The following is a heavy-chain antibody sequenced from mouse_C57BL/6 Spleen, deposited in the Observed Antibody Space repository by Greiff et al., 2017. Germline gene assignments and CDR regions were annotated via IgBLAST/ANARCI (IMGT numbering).Heavy chain of an antibody. CDR1: GFTFSSYA. CDR2: ISDGGSYT. V-gene: IGHV5-4*01. Sequence: EVKLVESGGGLVKPGGSLKLSCAASGFTFSSYAMSWVRQTPEKRLEWVATISDGGSYTYYPDNVKGRFTISRDNAKNNLYLQMSHLKSEDTAMYYCARERYFDYWGQGTTRTVSS. CDR3: ARERYFDY. J-gene: IGHJ2*01.